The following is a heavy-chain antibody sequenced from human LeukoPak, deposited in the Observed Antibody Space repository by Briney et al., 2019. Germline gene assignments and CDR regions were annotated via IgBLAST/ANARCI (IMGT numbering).Heavy chain of an antibody. CDR1: GGSFSGYY. CDR3: ARGRSTYYDILAGCLFDY. D-gene: IGHD3-9*01. V-gene: IGHV4-34*01. J-gene: IGHJ4*02. Sequence: SETLSLTCAVYGGSFSGYYWSWIRQPPGKGLEWIGEINHSGSTNYNPSLKSRVTISVVTSKNQFSLKLSSVTAADTAVYYCARGRSTYYDILAGCLFDYWGQGTLVTVSS. CDR2: INHSGST.